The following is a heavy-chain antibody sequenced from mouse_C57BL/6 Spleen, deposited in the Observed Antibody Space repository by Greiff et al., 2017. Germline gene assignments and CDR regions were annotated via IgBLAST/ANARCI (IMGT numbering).Heavy chain of an antibody. CDR1: GYTFTSYW. CDR2: IYPGSGST. V-gene: IGHV1-55*01. CDR3: ARGGDNYCGSSDY. D-gene: IGHD1-1*01. Sequence: QVQLQQPGAELVKPGASVKMSCKASGYTFTSYWITWVKQRPGQGLEWIGDIYPGSGSTNYNEKFKSKATLTVDTSSSTAYMQLSSLTSEDSAFYYCARGGDNYCGSSDYWGQGTTLTVSS. J-gene: IGHJ2*01.